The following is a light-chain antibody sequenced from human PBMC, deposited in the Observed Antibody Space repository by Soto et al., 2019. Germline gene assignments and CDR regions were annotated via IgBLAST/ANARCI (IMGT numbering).Light chain of an antibody. CDR2: AAS. V-gene: IGKV1-39*01. CDR1: QSISSY. J-gene: IGKJ5*01. CDR3: QQSYSTPIT. Sequence: SVRDRVTITCRASQSISSYLNWYQQKPGKAPKLLIYAASSLQSGVPSRFSGSGSGTDFTLTISSLHPEDFATYYCQQSYSTPITFGQGTRLEI.